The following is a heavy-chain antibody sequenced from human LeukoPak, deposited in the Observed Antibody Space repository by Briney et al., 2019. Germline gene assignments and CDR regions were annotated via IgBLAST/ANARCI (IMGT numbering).Heavy chain of an antibody. CDR2: ISNNGGYT. CDR1: GFTFSNYW. CDR3: AKQLGYCSDGSCYFPY. D-gene: IGHD2-15*01. Sequence: GGSLRLSCAASGFTFSNYWMSWVRQAPGKGLEWVSTISNNGGYTYYADSVQGRFTISRDNSKSTLCLQMNSLRAEDTAVYYCAKQLGYCSDGSCYFPYWGQGTLVTVSS. J-gene: IGHJ4*02. V-gene: IGHV3-23*01.